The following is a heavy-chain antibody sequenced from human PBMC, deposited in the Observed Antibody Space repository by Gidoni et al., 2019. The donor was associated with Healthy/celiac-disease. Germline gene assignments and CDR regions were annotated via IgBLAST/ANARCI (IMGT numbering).Heavy chain of an antibody. CDR2: IYYSGST. J-gene: IGHJ5*02. CDR3: AREFGAYYYDSIDP. Sequence: QVQLQESGPGLVKPSQTLSLTCAVSGGSIRSGGYYWSWIRQPPGKGLEWIGYIYYSGSTYYNPSLKSRVTISVDTSKNQFSLKLSSVTAADTAVYYCAREFGAYYYDSIDPWGQGTLVTVSS. V-gene: IGHV4-30-4*01. D-gene: IGHD3-22*01. CDR1: GGSIRSGGYY.